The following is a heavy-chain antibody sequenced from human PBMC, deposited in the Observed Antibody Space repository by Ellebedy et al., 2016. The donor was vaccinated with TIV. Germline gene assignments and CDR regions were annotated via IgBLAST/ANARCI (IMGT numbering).Heavy chain of an antibody. Sequence: SETLSLTCTVSGGSISSNSSYWGCIRQPPGTGLEWIGTIHYSGTTYYNPSLKSRVSMSLDTSKNQFSLKLTSVTAADTAVYYCASQPVVVVPPDFDYWGQGALVTVSS. V-gene: IGHV4-39*07. CDR3: ASQPVVVVPPDFDY. D-gene: IGHD2-2*01. J-gene: IGHJ4*02. CDR1: GGSISSNSSY. CDR2: IHYSGTT.